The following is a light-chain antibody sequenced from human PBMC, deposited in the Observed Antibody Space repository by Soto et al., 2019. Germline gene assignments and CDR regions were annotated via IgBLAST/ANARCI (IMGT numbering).Light chain of an antibody. J-gene: IGKJ1*01. CDR1: QSINNL. V-gene: IGKV1-5*01. CDR2: DVS. Sequence: DFHLTPSPSTLSAYVRDRVTITCLASQSINNLLAWYQQKPGKAPKFLIYDVSTLESGVPSRFSGSGSGTEFTLTISSLQPDDFATYYCQQFNSYSPGAVGQGTKVDI. CDR3: QQFNSYSPGA.